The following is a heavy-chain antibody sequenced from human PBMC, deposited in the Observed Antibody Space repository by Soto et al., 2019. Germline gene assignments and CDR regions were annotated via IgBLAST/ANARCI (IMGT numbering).Heavy chain of an antibody. CDR2: ISYSGST. Sequence: LSLTCTVSGGSFSGGGYYWSWIRQHPGKGLEWMGYISYSGSTKYKPSLQSRITISVDTSKNQFSLRLTSVTAADTAIYFCARTSIFGVVLNAFDIWGQGTLVTVSS. J-gene: IGHJ3*02. V-gene: IGHV4-31*03. CDR3: ARTSIFGVVLNAFDI. D-gene: IGHD3-3*01. CDR1: GGSFSGGGYY.